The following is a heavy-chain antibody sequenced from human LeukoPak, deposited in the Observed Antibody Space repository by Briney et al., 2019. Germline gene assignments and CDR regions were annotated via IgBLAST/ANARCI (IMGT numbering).Heavy chain of an antibody. CDR2: ISYDGSNK. CDR1: GFTFSSYG. J-gene: IGHJ4*02. V-gene: IGHV3-30*18. Sequence: GGSLRLSCAASGFTFSSYGMHWVRQAPGKGLEWVAVISYDGSNKYYADSVKGRFTISRDNSKNTLYLQMSSLRAEDTAVYYCAKDPQGWWELAYYFDYWGQGTLVTVSS. CDR3: AKDPQGWWELAYYFDY. D-gene: IGHD1-26*01.